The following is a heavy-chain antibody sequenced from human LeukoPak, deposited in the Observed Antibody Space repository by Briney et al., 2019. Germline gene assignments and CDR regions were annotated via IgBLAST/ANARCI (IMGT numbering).Heavy chain of an antibody. CDR2: IYYNGAT. J-gene: IGHJ5*02. CDR3: ARGSAYYDSSGLGP. CDR1: GGSISSADYY. D-gene: IGHD3-22*01. V-gene: IGHV4-30-4*01. Sequence: PSETLSLTCTVSGGSISSADYYWTWIRQSPGKGLEWIAYIYYNGATSYNPSLKSRVTISVDTSKNQFSLILNSVTAADTAEYYCARGSAYYDSSGLGPWGQGTLVTVSS.